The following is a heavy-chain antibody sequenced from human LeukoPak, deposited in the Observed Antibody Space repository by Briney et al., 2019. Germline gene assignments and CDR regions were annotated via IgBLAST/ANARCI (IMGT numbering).Heavy chain of an antibody. D-gene: IGHD2-2*02. CDR1: GGSFSGYY. V-gene: IGHV4-34*01. CDR2: INHSGST. Sequence: RASETLSLTCAVYGGSFSGYYWSWIRQPPGKGLEWIGEINHSGSTYYNPSLKSRVTISVDRSKNQFSLKLSSVTAADTAVYYCARYCSSTSCYIPDAFDIWGQGTMVTVSS. J-gene: IGHJ3*02. CDR3: ARYCSSTSCYIPDAFDI.